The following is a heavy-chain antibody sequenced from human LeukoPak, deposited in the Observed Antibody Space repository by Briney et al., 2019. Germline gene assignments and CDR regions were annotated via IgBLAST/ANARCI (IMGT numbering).Heavy chain of an antibody. D-gene: IGHD6-19*01. Sequence: PSETLSLTCTVSGGSISSNSYFWGWIRQPPGTGLEGIGSIHYSGTTYYNPSLKSRVIISVDTSENQLSLKLSSVTAADTAVYYCARHGWNPAIAVIYGMDVWGQGTTVTVSS. CDR2: IHYSGTT. J-gene: IGHJ6*02. CDR3: ARHGWNPAIAVIYGMDV. CDR1: GGSISSNSYF. V-gene: IGHV4-39*01.